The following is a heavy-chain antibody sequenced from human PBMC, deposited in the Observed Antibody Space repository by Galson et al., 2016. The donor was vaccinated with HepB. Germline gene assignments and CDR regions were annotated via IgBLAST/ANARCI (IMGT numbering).Heavy chain of an antibody. Sequence: SLRLSCAASGFTFSDYYMSWIRQAPGKGLEWVSYITSSGSTIYYADSVKGRFTISRDNAKNSLYLQMNSLRAEDTAVYYCARTKIVATSAFDIWGQGTMVTVSS. D-gene: IGHD5-12*01. V-gene: IGHV3-11*01. CDR3: ARTKIVATSAFDI. CDR2: ITSSGSTI. CDR1: GFTFSDYY. J-gene: IGHJ3*02.